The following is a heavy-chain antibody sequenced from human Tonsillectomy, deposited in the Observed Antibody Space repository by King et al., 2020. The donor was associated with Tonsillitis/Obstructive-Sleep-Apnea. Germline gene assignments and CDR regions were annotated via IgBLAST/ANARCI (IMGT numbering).Heavy chain of an antibody. CDR1: GFTFSSYG. CDR2: ISYDGSNK. Sequence: VQLVESGGGVVQPGRSLRLSCAASGFTFSSYGMHWVRQAPGKGLEWVAVISYDGSNKYYADSVKGRFTISRDNSKNTLYLQMNSLRAEDTAVYYCAKDVTGNPLPPPDYWGQGTLVTVSS. CDR3: AKDVTGNPLPPPDY. V-gene: IGHV3-30*18. J-gene: IGHJ4*02.